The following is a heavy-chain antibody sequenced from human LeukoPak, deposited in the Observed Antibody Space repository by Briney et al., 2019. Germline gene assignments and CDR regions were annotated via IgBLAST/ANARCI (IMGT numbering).Heavy chain of an antibody. Sequence: KPSETLSLTCTVSGGSISSSSYYWGWIRQPPGKGLEWIGSIYYSGSTYYNPSLKSRVTISVDTSKNQFSLKLSSVTAADTAVYYCAREDYGDGTMDPWGQGTLVTVSS. D-gene: IGHD4-17*01. CDR2: IYYSGST. V-gene: IGHV4-39*07. CDR3: AREDYGDGTMDP. CDR1: GGSISSSSYY. J-gene: IGHJ5*02.